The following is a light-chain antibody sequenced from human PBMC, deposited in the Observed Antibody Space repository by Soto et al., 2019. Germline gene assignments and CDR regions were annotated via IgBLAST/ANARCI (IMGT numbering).Light chain of an antibody. V-gene: IGKV1-5*03. CDR3: QQYDVYWT. J-gene: IGKJ1*01. CDR2: RAS. Sequence: DIQMTQSPSTLSASVGDRVTITCRASQSISTWLAWYQQKPGKAPKLLIYRASTLECGVPSRFSGSGSGTEFTLTISSLQPDDFATYYCQQYDVYWTFGQGTKVDIK. CDR1: QSISTW.